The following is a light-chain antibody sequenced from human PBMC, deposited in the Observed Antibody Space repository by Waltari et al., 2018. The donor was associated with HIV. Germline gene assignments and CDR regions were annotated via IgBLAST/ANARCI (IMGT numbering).Light chain of an antibody. CDR3: QQYFKTPYT. J-gene: IGKJ2*01. V-gene: IGKV4-1*01. CDR1: RSVLYSSDNKNY. CDR2: WAS. Sequence: DIVLTQSTDSLTVSLGERATINCKSSRSVLYSSDNKNYLVWYQQKSGQSPKVVISWASTRESGVPDRFSGSGSGTDFTLTISSLQAEDVALYYCQQYFKTPYTFGQGTKVEI.